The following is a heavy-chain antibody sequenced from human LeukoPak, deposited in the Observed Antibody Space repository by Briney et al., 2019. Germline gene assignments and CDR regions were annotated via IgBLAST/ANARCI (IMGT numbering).Heavy chain of an antibody. CDR3: ARGEDSFRYTTYYDFWSGYRGPFDY. D-gene: IGHD3-3*01. J-gene: IGHJ4*02. Sequence: NPGGSLRLSCAASGFTFSSYGMHWVRQAPGKGLEWVAVISYDGSNKYYADSVKGRFTISRDNSKNTLYLQMNSLRAEDTAVYYCARGEDSFRYTTYYDFWSGYRGPFDYWGQGTLVTVSS. CDR2: ISYDGSNK. V-gene: IGHV3-30*03. CDR1: GFTFSSYG.